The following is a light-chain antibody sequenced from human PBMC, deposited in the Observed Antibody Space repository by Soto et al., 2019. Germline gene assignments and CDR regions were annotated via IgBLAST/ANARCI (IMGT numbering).Light chain of an antibody. CDR3: QQRSNWPFT. V-gene: IGKV3-11*01. J-gene: IGKJ3*01. CDR2: GAS. Sequence: EIVMTQSPTTLSLSPGERATLSCRAGQNIHTNLAWYQQKPGQAPRLLFYGASTGATGLPARFSGSGSGTDFTLTISSLEPEDFAVYYCQQRSNWPFTVGPGTKVDIK. CDR1: QNIHTN.